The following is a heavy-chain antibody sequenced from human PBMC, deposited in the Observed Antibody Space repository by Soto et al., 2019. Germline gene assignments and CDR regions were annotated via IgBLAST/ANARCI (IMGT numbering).Heavy chain of an antibody. J-gene: IGHJ4*02. CDR1: GCTFSNYA. V-gene: IGHV3-23*01. CDR2: ISGSGGST. D-gene: IGHD6-13*01. CDR3: ARRGPGTYFDY. Sequence: GGSLRLSCAASGCTFSNYAMRWVRQAPGKGLEWVSAISGSGGSTYYADSVKGRFTISRDNSKNTLYLQMNSLRAEDTAVYYCARRGPGTYFDYWGQGTLVTVSS.